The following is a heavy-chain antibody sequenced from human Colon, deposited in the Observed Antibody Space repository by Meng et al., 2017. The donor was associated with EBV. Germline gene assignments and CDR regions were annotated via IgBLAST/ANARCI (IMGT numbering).Heavy chain of an antibody. J-gene: IGHJ4*02. CDR1: GGSITSTSSY. Sequence: QESGPGLLKPSATLSLPCTISGGSITSTSSYWGWVRQPPVKGLEWIGSIYYRGSTNYNPSLKSRISMSVDMSKNQFSLKVNSVTAADTAIYYCVISSHNWGQGTLVTVSS. V-gene: IGHV4-39*07. CDR2: IYYRGST. D-gene: IGHD3-3*02. CDR3: VISSHN.